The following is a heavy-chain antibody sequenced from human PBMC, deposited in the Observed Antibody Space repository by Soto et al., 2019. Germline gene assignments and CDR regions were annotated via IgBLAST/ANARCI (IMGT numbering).Heavy chain of an antibody. J-gene: IGHJ5*02. CDR2: NYHGGRT. D-gene: IGHD3-22*01. V-gene: IGHV4-38-2*01. CDR3: ARVGPWVPYYYDSSPYTFENWFDP. CDR1: GYSISSGYY. Sequence: PSETLSLTCAVSGYSISSGYYWGWLRQPPGKGLEWIGSNYHGGRTYYNPSLNSRVTLSIDMTNNHVSLILNSVTAADTAVYYCARVGPWVPYYYDSSPYTFENWFDPWGQGTLVTVS.